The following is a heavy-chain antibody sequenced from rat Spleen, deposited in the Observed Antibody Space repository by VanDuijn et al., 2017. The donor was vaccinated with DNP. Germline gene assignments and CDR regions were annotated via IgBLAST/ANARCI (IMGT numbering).Heavy chain of an antibody. D-gene: IGHD1-9*01. CDR1: GFTFSDYY. Sequence: EVQLVESGGGLVQPGRSLKLSCAASGFTFSDYYMAWVRQAPTEGLECVAYISYHGGNTYYGDSVKVRFTITRDNAKNTLYLQMNSLRSEDTATYYCARDPYTYYGYNWYFDFWGPGTMVTVSS. J-gene: IGHJ1*01. CDR2: ISYHGGNT. CDR3: ARDPYTYYGYNWYFDF. V-gene: IGHV5-20*01.